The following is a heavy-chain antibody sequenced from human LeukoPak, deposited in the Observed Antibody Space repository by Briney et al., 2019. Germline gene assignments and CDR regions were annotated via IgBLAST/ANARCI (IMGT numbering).Heavy chain of an antibody. J-gene: IGHJ3*02. CDR2: ISSSSSYI. CDR3: ARGAPYYYDSSGYAFDI. Sequence: GGSLKLSCAASGFTFSSYSMNWVRQAPGKGPEWVSSISSSSSYIYYADSVKGRFTISRDNAKSSLYLQMNSLRAEDTAVYYCARGAPYYYDSSGYAFDIWGQGTMVTVSS. CDR1: GFTFSSYS. V-gene: IGHV3-21*01. D-gene: IGHD3-22*01.